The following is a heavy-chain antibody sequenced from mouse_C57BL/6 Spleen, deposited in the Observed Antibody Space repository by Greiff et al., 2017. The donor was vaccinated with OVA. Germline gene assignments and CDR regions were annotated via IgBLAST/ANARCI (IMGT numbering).Heavy chain of an antibody. Sequence: EVKLVESGPGLVKPSQSLSLTCSVTGYSITSGYYWNWIRQFPGNKLECMGYISYDGSNNYNPSLKNRISITRDTSKNQFFLKLNSVTTEDTATYYCARGVYYYGGYFDVWGTGTTVTVSS. CDR3: ARGVYYYGGYFDV. CDR2: ISYDGSN. V-gene: IGHV3-6*01. CDR1: GYSITSGYY. D-gene: IGHD1-1*01. J-gene: IGHJ1*03.